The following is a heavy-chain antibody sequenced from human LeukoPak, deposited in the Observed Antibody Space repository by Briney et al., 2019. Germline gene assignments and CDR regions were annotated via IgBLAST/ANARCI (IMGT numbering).Heavy chain of an antibody. J-gene: IGHJ3*02. CDR3: ATDSRRAYYDFWSGYFRRAFDI. Sequence: ASVKVSCKVSGYTLTELSMHWVRQAPGKGLEWMGGFDPEDGETIYAQKFQGRATMTEDTSTDTAYMELSSLRSEDTAVYYCATDSRRAYYDFWSGYFRRAFDIWGQGTMVTVSS. D-gene: IGHD3-3*01. CDR2: FDPEDGET. V-gene: IGHV1-24*01. CDR1: GYTLTELS.